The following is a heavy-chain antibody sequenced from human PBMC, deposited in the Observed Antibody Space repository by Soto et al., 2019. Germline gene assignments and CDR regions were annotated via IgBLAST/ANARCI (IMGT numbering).Heavy chain of an antibody. D-gene: IGHD6-19*01. CDR1: GFTFSSYG. CDR2: IWYDGSNK. CDR3: ARTYSSGWYLDAFDI. J-gene: IGHJ3*02. V-gene: IGHV3-33*01. Sequence: QVQLVESGGGVVQPGRSLRLSCAASGFTFSSYGMHWVRQAPGKGLEWVAVIWYDGSNKYYADSVKGRFTISRDNSKNTLYLQMSSLRAEDTAVYYCARTYSSGWYLDAFDIWGQGTMVTVSS.